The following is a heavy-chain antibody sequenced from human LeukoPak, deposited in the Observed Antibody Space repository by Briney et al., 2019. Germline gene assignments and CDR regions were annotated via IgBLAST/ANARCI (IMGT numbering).Heavy chain of an antibody. V-gene: IGHV6-1*01. Sequence: SQTLSLTCAISGDSVSSNSAAWNWIRQSPSRGLEWLGRTYYRSKWYNDYAVSVKSRITINPDTSKNQFSLQLNSVTPEDTAVYYCARGVLSSGRTKGVYFDYWGQGTLVTVSS. J-gene: IGHJ4*02. CDR2: TYYRSKWYN. D-gene: IGHD6-19*01. CDR3: ARGVLSSGRTKGVYFDY. CDR1: GDSVSSNSAA.